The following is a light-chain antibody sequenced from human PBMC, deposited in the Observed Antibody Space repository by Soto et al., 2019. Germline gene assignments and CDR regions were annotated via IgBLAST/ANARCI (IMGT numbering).Light chain of an antibody. CDR3: QQYYSTPWM. J-gene: IGKJ1*01. CDR1: QSILSTSNNKNY. CDR2: WAS. V-gene: IGKV4-1*01. Sequence: VMTQSPDSLAVSLGERATINCKSSQSILSTSNNKNYLAWYQQKPGQPPKLIIYWASTRDSGVPDRFSGSGSGTDFTLTISRLQAEDVAVYYCQQYYSTPWMFGQGTKVEIK.